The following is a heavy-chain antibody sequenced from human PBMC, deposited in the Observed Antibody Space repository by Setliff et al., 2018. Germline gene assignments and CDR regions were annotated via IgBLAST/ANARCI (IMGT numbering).Heavy chain of an antibody. CDR3: ARMSTSGPHYDY. J-gene: IGHJ4*02. D-gene: IGHD2-8*02. V-gene: IGHV1-3*01. CDR1: GYSFSSNA. Sequence: GASVKVSCKASGYSFSSNAFHWVRQASGQTLEWMGWIHAGSSNTLYSQRFQDRITISRDTSATTVHMELSSLRSDDTAVYYCARMSTSGPHYDYWGQGTLVTVSS. CDR2: IHAGSSNT.